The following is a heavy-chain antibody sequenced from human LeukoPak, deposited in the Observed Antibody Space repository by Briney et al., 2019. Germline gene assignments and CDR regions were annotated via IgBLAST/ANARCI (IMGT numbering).Heavy chain of an antibody. Sequence: SETLSLTCAVYGGFFSGYYWSWIRQPPGKGLEWIGEINHSGSTNYNPSLKSRVTISVDTSKNQFSLKLSSVTAADTAVYYCAREVRDGYRFDYWGQGTLVTVSS. CDR3: AREVRDGYRFDY. V-gene: IGHV4-34*01. J-gene: IGHJ4*02. CDR2: INHSGST. D-gene: IGHD5-24*01. CDR1: GGFFSGYY.